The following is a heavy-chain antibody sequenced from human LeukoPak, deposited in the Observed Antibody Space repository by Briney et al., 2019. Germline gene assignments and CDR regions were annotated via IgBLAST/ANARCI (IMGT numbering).Heavy chain of an antibody. V-gene: IGHV4-4*07. CDR2: IFTSGIT. CDR3: ARETSGTYYNPLGYMDV. Sequence: SETLSLTCTVSGGSISIYSWNWIRQPAGKGLEWIGRIFTSGITNYNPSLKSRVTISVDTSKNQFYLNLSSVIAADTAIYYCARETSGTYYNPLGYMDVWGKGTTVTASS. J-gene: IGHJ6*03. D-gene: IGHD3-10*01. CDR1: GGSISIYS.